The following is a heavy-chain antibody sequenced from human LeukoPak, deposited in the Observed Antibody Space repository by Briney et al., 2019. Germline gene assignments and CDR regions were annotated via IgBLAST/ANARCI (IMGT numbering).Heavy chain of an antibody. V-gene: IGHV3-23*01. CDR3: AKESKSYP. Sequence: PGGSLTLSCAASGFTFSSFAITWVRQAPGKGREWFSAISASGGSTYYADSVTGRLTLSRDNSKHTLYLKMNSMTAADTAVYYCAKESKSYPWGPGTLVTVSP. CDR1: GFTFSSFA. CDR2: ISASGGST. J-gene: IGHJ5*02.